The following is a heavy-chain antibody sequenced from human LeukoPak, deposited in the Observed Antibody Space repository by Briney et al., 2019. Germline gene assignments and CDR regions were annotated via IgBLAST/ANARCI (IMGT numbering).Heavy chain of an antibody. Sequence: GGSLRLSCAASGFTFSSYGMHWVRQAPGKGLEWVAFIRYDGSNKYYADSVKGRFTISRDNSKNSLYLQMNSLRAEDTALYYCAKGRVGYYDSSGYIDAFDIWGQGTMVTVSS. V-gene: IGHV3-30*02. CDR3: AKGRVGYYDSSGYIDAFDI. D-gene: IGHD3-22*01. CDR2: IRYDGSNK. J-gene: IGHJ3*02. CDR1: GFTFSSYG.